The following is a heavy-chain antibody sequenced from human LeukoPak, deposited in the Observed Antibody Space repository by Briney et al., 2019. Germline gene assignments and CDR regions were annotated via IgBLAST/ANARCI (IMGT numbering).Heavy chain of an antibody. CDR1: GFTFSSYG. CDR3: ARAMRSGYDY. Sequence: GGSLRLSCGASGFTFSSYGMNWLRQAPGKRLEWVSYISSSSDSIYYADSVKGRFTISRDNAENSLYLQMNSLRDEDTAVYYCARAMRSGYDYWGQGTLVTVSS. D-gene: IGHD5-12*01. J-gene: IGHJ4*02. V-gene: IGHV3-48*02. CDR2: ISSSSDSI.